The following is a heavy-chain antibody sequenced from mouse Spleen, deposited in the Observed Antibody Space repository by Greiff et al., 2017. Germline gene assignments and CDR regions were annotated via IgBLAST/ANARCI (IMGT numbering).Heavy chain of an antibody. J-gene: IGHJ3*01. Sequence: QVQLQQPGAELVRPGSSVKLSCKASGYTFTSYWMDWVKQRPGQGLEWIGNIYPSDSETHYNQKFKDKATLTVDKSSSTAYMQLSSLTSEDSAVYYCARYGNYYRSWFAYWGQGTLVTVSA. V-gene: IGHV1-61*01. CDR1: GYTFTSYW. CDR3: ARYGNYYRSWFAY. CDR2: IYPSDSET. D-gene: IGHD2-14*01.